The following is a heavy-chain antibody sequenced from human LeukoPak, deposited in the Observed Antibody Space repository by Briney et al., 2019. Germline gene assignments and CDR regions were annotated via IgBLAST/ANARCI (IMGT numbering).Heavy chain of an antibody. J-gene: IGHJ4*02. Sequence: ASVKVSCKASGYTFTSYYMHWVRQAPGQGLEWMGIINPSGGSTSHAQKFQGRVTMTRDTSTSTVYMKLSSLRSEDTAVYYCARVAIVSYSSSWYFGYWGQGTLVTVSS. CDR1: GYTFTSYY. CDR2: INPSGGST. V-gene: IGHV1-46*01. CDR3: ARVAIVSYSSSWYFGY. D-gene: IGHD6-13*01.